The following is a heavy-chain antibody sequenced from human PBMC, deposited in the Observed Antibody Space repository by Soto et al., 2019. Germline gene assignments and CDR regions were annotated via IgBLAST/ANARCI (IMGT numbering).Heavy chain of an antibody. CDR2: INHSGST. Sequence: SETLSLTCAVYGGSFSGYYWSWIRQPPGKGLEWIGEINHSGSTNYNPSLKSRVTISVDTSKNQFSLKLSSVTAADTAVYYCARCGVATIRIRYYYYGMDVWGQGTTVTVSS. CDR1: GGSFSGYY. J-gene: IGHJ6*02. V-gene: IGHV4-34*01. CDR3: ARCGVATIRIRYYYYGMDV. D-gene: IGHD5-12*01.